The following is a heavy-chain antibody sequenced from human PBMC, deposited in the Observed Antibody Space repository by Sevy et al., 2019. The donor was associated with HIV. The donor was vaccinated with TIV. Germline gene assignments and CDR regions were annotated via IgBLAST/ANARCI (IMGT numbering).Heavy chain of an antibody. CDR1: GFTFSSAW. CDR3: ITDPGYRGYDEEVINYYYYGMDV. D-gene: IGHD5-12*01. CDR2: IKSKTDGGTI. J-gene: IGHJ6*02. V-gene: IGHV3-15*01. Sequence: GGSLRLSCAASGFTFSSAWMSWVRLAPGKGLEWVGRIKSKTDGGTIDYAAPVKGRFTISREDSKNNLYLQMNSLKTEDKAVYYCITDPGYRGYDEEVINYYYYGMDVWGQGTTVTVSS.